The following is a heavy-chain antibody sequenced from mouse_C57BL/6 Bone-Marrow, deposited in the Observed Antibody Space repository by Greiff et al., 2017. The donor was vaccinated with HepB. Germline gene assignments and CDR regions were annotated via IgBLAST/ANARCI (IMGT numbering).Heavy chain of an antibody. D-gene: IGHD4-1*01. CDR3: ARWRTGHYYAIDY. J-gene: IGHJ4*01. CDR2: ISSGSSTI. Sequence: EVMLVESGGGLVKPGGSLKLSCAASGFTFSDYGMHWVRQAPEKGLEWFAYISSGSSTIYYADTVKGQFTISRDKSKNTLFLEMTRLRSEDTAVYYCARWRTGHYYAIDYWGQGTSVTVSS. V-gene: IGHV5-17*01. CDR1: GFTFSDYG.